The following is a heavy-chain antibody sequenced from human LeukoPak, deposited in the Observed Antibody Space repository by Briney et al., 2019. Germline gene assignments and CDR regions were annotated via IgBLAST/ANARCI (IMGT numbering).Heavy chain of an antibody. CDR1: GFTFGDYA. D-gene: IGHD2-2*01. Sequence: GGSLRLSCTASGFTFGDYAMSWVRQAPGKGLEWVGFIRSKAYGGTTEYAASVKARFTISRDDSKSIAYLQMNSLKTEDTAVYYCTIDCSSTSCYYYWGQGTLVTVSS. J-gene: IGHJ4*02. CDR2: IRSKAYGGTT. V-gene: IGHV3-49*04. CDR3: TIDCSSTSCYYY.